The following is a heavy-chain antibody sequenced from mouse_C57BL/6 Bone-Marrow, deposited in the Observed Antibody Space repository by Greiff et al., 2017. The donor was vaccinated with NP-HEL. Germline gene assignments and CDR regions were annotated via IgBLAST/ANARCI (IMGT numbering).Heavy chain of an antibody. V-gene: IGHV5-6*01. CDR3: ARHPSSATVVAGNAMDY. D-gene: IGHD1-1*01. Sequence: EVQVVESGGDLVKPGGSLKLSCAASGFTFSSYGMSWVRQTPDKRLEWVATISSGGSYTYYPDSVKGRFTISRDNAKNTLYLQRSSLKSEDTAMYYYARHPSSATVVAGNAMDYWGQGTSVTVSS. CDR1: GFTFSSYG. CDR2: ISSGGSYT. J-gene: IGHJ4*01.